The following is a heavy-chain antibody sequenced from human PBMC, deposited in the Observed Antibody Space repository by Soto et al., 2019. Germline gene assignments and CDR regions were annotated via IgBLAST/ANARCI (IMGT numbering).Heavy chain of an antibody. CDR2: ISASGAET. CDR1: GLTFSSYT. V-gene: IGHV3-23*01. J-gene: IGHJ6*02. Sequence: GGSLRLSCPASGLTFSSYTMTWVRQAPGKGLEWVSGISASGAETYYADSVRGRFTISRDNSRNTLYLQMNRLRADDTAVYYCANRPRYYNMDVWGQGTTVTVSS. CDR3: ANRPRYYNMDV.